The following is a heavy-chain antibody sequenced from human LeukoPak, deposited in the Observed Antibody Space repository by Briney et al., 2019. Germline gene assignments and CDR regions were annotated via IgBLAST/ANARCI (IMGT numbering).Heavy chain of an antibody. Sequence: PGRSLRLSCTASGFTFGDYAMSWVRQAPGKGLECVGFIRSKAYGGTTEYAASVKGRFTISRDDSKSIAYLQMNSLGGEDTAVYYCARDEGSGRWNFDYWGQGTLVTVSS. D-gene: IGHD3-10*01. CDR3: ARDEGSGRWNFDY. CDR2: IRSKAYGGTT. J-gene: IGHJ4*02. CDR1: GFTFGDYA. V-gene: IGHV3-49*04.